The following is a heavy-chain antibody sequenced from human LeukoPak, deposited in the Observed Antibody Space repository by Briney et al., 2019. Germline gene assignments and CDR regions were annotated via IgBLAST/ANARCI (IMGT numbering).Heavy chain of an antibody. CDR2: INHSGST. J-gene: IGHJ4*02. CDR3: ARLSPAIDY. CDR1: GGSISSSGYY. V-gene: IGHV4-39*07. Sequence: SETLSLTCTVSGGSISSSGYYWGWIRQPPGEGLEWIGEINHSGSTNYNPSLKSRVTISVDTSKNQFSLKLSSVTAADTAVYYCARLSPAIDYWGQGTLVTVSS.